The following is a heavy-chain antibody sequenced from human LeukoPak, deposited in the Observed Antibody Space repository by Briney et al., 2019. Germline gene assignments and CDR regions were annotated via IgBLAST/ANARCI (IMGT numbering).Heavy chain of an antibody. Sequence: GGSLRLSCAASGFSFSIYFMNWVRQAPGKGLEWVSSISRTSEYIHYADSVRGRFAISRDNAKNSVYLQMNSLRAEDTAVYFCGGGGDFDYWGQGILVTVSA. CDR3: GGGGDFDY. CDR1: GFSFSIYF. J-gene: IGHJ4*02. CDR2: ISRTSEYI. D-gene: IGHD3-16*01. V-gene: IGHV3-21*01.